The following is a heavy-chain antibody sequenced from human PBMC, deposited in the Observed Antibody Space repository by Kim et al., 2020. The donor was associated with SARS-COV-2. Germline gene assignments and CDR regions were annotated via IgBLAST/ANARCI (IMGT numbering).Heavy chain of an antibody. CDR1: GFTFSSYG. J-gene: IGHJ4*02. CDR3: AKDGREWIVPYYFDS. CDR2: ISYDGSNK. V-gene: IGHV3-30*18. D-gene: IGHD1-26*01. Sequence: GGSLRLSCAASGFTFSSYGMHWVRQAPGKGLEWVAVISYDGSNKYYADSVKGRFTISRDNSKNTLYLQMNSLRAEDTAVYYCAKDGREWIVPYYFDSWGQETLVTVSS.